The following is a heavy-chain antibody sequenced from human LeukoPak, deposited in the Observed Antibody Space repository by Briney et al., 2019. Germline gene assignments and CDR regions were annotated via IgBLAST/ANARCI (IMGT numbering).Heavy chain of an antibody. CDR1: GGSISSSSYY. CDR3: ARRVRGVIRYYYYYYMDV. CDR2: IYYSGST. D-gene: IGHD3-10*01. J-gene: IGHJ6*03. Sequence: SETLSLTCTVSGGSISSSSYYWGWIRQPPGKGLEWIGSIYYSGSTYYNPSLKSRVTISVDTSKNQFSLKLSSVTAADTAVYYCARRVRGVIRYYYYYYMDVWGKGTTVTVSS. V-gene: IGHV4-39*07.